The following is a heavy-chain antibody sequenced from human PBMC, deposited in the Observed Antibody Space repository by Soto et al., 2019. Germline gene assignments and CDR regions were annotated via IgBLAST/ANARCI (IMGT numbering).Heavy chain of an antibody. J-gene: IGHJ4*02. CDR3: ATSYGSGYRAFDF. D-gene: IGHD3-10*01. Sequence: QVQLVQSGAEVKRPGSSVKVSCKASGDTFNCCSINWVRQAPGLGLEWMGRVNPILSMSNYAQRFQGRVTISAAESTSTAYMELSGLRSEDTAIYYCATSYGSGYRAFDFWGQGALVTVSS. CDR2: VNPILSMS. CDR1: GDTFNCCS. V-gene: IGHV1-69*04.